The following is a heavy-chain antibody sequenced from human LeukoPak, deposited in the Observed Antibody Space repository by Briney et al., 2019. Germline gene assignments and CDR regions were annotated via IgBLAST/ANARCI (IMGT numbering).Heavy chain of an antibody. D-gene: IGHD2-2*01. CDR2: TDPSDSYT. CDR1: GYSFTSYW. CDR3: ARHSGDCSSTSCYGGGWFDP. V-gene: IGHV5-10-1*01. Sequence: GESLKISCKGSGYSFTSYWISWVRQMPGKGLEWMGRTDPSDSYTNYSPSFQGHVTISADKSISTAYLQWSSLKASDTAMYYCARHSGDCSSTSCYGGGWFDPWGQGTLVTVSS. J-gene: IGHJ5*02.